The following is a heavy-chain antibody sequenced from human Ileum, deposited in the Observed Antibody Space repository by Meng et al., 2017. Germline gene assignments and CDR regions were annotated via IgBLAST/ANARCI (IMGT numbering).Heavy chain of an antibody. D-gene: IGHD1-7*01. J-gene: IGHJ5*01. Sequence: GESLKISCEASGFTFSNYEMNWVRQAPEKGLEWVAYISSSGSSMYYADSVKGRFTTSRDNAKNSLYLQMNSLRAEDTAVYFCAREGIYNWNYGNWFDSWGQGTLVTVSS. CDR1: GFTFSNYE. CDR2: ISSSGSSM. V-gene: IGHV3-48*03. CDR3: AREGIYNWNYGNWFDS.